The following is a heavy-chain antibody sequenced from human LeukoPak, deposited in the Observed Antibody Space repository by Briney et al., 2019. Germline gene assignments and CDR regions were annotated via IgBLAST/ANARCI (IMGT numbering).Heavy chain of an antibody. J-gene: IGHJ5*02. V-gene: IGHV3-15*07. D-gene: IGHD3-22*01. CDR2: IRSNSDGGTI. Sequence: GGSLRLSCATSGFTFSNAWMNWVRQAPGKGLEWVGRIRSNSDGGTIDYAAPVKGRFALSRDDSKTTLYLQMNSLQTEDTAVYYCATDFYDSTWGQGTLVTVSS. CDR3: ATDFYDST. CDR1: GFTFSNAW.